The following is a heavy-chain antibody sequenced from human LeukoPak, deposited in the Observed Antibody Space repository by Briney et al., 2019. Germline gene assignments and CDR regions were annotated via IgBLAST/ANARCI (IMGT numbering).Heavy chain of an antibody. Sequence: SETLSLTCTVSGDSLSTSYYWGWIRQPPGKGLEWIGSTSGSTYYNPSLKSRVTISVDTSKNQFSLKLSSVTAADTAVYYCARHQVLTILTGYSPEDYWGQGTLVTVSS. V-gene: IGHV4-38-2*02. D-gene: IGHD3-9*01. CDR3: ARHQVLTILTGYSPEDY. CDR1: GDSLSTSYY. J-gene: IGHJ4*02. CDR2: TSGST.